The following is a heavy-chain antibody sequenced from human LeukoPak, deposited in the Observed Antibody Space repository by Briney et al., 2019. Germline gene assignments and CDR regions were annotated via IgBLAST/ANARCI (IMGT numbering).Heavy chain of an antibody. CDR1: GGSFSGYY. Sequence: PSETLSLTCAVYGGSFSGYYWSWIRQPPGKGLEWIGEINHSGSTNYNPSLKSRVTISVDTSKNQFSLKLSSVTAADTAVYYCAHIPGGYFWEYYYYYMDVWGKGTTVTVSS. V-gene: IGHV4-34*01. J-gene: IGHJ6*03. CDR2: INHSGST. D-gene: IGHD1-26*01. CDR3: AHIPGGYFWEYYYYYMDV.